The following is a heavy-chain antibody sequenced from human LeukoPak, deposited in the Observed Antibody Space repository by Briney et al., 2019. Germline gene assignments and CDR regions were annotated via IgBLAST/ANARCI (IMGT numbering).Heavy chain of an antibody. CDR1: GFTFGSYW. CDR3: ARGKRAADDAFDI. V-gene: IGHV3-7*01. J-gene: IGHJ3*02. CDR2: IKQDGSEK. Sequence: GGSLRLSCAASGFTFGSYWMSWVRQAPGKGLEWVANIKQDGSEKYYVDSVKGRFTISRDNAKNSLYLQMNSLRAEDTAVYYCARGKRAADDAFDIWGQGTMVTVSS. D-gene: IGHD6-13*01.